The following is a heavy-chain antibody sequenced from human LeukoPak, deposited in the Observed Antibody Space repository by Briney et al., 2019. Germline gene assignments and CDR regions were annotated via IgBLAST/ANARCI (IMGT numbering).Heavy chain of an antibody. V-gene: IGHV4-39*02. J-gene: IGHJ4*02. CDR1: GGSISSSSYY. CDR3: TRENFDYGDYG. Sequence: NSSETLSLTCTVSGGSISSSSYYWGWIRQPPGKGLEWIGSIYYSGSPQYNASLKSRVTISVDTSKNQFSLKLSSVTAADTAVYYCTRENFDYGDYGWGQGTLVTVSS. D-gene: IGHD4-17*01. CDR2: IYYSGSP.